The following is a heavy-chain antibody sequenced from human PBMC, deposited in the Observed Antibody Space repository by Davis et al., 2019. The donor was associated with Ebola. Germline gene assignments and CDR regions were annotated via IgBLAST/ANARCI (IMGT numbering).Heavy chain of an antibody. CDR3: ASQGHRKNYLIHDY. CDR1: GYSFNTHW. J-gene: IGHJ4*02. D-gene: IGHD3-10*01. Sequence: GESLKISCTASGYSFNTHWIGWVRQLPGKGLEWIGNFHPGTSDLKYSPSFQGQIIISVDRSIRTAYLEWRSLQSSDTGIYYCASQGHRKNYLIHDYWGQGTPVTVTS. V-gene: IGHV5-51*01. CDR2: FHPGTSDL.